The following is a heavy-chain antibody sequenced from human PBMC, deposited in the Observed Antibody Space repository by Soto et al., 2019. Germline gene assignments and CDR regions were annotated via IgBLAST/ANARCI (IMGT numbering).Heavy chain of an antibody. V-gene: IGHV3-30*18. Sequence: GGSLRLSCAASTITVSLYGIHWVRQAPGKGLEWLAFISNGGSPQYYVDSVKGRFTISRDNSKNTVQLHMNSLSADDTAVYYCAKGRILLWTFDYWGQGTLVTVSS. D-gene: IGHD5-18*01. CDR3: AKGRILLWTFDY. CDR1: TITVSLYG. J-gene: IGHJ4*02. CDR2: ISNGGSPQ.